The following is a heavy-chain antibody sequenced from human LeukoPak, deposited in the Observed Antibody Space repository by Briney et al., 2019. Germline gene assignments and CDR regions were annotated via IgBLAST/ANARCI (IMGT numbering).Heavy chain of an antibody. CDR1: GYSISSGHY. Sequence: SETLSLTCTVSGYSISSGHYWGWIRQPPGKGLEWIGSMYHSGSTYYNPPLKSRVTISEDTSKNQFSLKLSSVTAADTAVYYCARETSQKGAHYMDVWGKGTTVTISS. CDR3: ARETSQKGAHYMDV. J-gene: IGHJ6*03. V-gene: IGHV4-38-2*02. D-gene: IGHD3-16*01. CDR2: MYHSGST.